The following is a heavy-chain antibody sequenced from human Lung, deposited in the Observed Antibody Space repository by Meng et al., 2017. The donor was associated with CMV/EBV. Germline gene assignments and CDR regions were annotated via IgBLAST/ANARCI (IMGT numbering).Heavy chain of an antibody. Sequence: GGSLRLSCTGSGFNFGDYGMSWVRQAPGKGLEWVGLIRTKVYGETTEYAASVKGRFTISRDDSKNIAYLQMNSLKSEDTAVYFCTREHLPVFAVGLPGDYSGRGTLVTVSS. D-gene: IGHD3-3*01. CDR2: IRTKVYGETT. CDR1: GFNFGDYG. CDR3: TREHLPVFAVGLPGDY. J-gene: IGHJ4*02. V-gene: IGHV3-49*04.